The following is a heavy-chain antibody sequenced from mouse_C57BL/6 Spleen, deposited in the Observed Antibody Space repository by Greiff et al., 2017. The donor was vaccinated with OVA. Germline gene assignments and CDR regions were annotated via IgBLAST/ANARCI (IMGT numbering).Heavy chain of an antibody. V-gene: IGHV1-82*01. CDR1: GYAFSSSW. Sequence: QVQLQQSGPELVKPGASVKISCKASGYAFSSSWMNWVKQRPGKGLEWIGRIYPGDGDTNYNGKFKGKATLTADKSSSTAYMQLSSLTSEDSAVYFCFYYYGSSPFDYWGQGTTLTVSS. D-gene: IGHD1-1*01. CDR2: IYPGDGDT. CDR3: FYYYGSSPFDY. J-gene: IGHJ2*01.